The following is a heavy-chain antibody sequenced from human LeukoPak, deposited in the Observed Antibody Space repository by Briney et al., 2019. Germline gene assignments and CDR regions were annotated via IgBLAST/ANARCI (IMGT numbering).Heavy chain of an antibody. CDR2: IYYSGRP. CDR3: ARGKLGISLDAFDI. CDR1: GGSISSYY. V-gene: IGHV4-59*01. J-gene: IGHJ3*02. D-gene: IGHD7-27*01. Sequence: PSETLSLTCAVSGGSISSYYWSWIRQPPGKGLEWIGHIYYSGRPNQTPSLKGRLAISVGTSKNQFSLKLRSVIAADTAVYYCARGKLGISLDAFDIWGQGTMVTVSS.